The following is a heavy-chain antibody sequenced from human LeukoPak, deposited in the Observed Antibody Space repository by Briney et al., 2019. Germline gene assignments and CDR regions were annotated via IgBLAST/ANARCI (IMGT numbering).Heavy chain of an antibody. J-gene: IGHJ4*02. CDR2: INRSGST. Sequence: PSETLSLTCAVYGGSFGGYYWSWIRQPPGKGLEWIGEINRSGSTNYNPSLKSRVTISVDTSKNQFSLKLSSVTAADTAVYYCARALRGVTPLAYWGQGTLVTVSS. CDR3: ARALRGVTPLAY. V-gene: IGHV4-34*01. CDR1: GGSFGGYY. D-gene: IGHD2-21*02.